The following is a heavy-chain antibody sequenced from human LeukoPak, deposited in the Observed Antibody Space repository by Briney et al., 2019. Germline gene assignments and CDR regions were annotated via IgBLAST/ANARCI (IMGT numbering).Heavy chain of an antibody. D-gene: IGHD3-3*01. CDR2: ISSSGSTI. CDR1: GFTFSSYS. CDR3: VRTYYDFWSGYTGMGHIDY. Sequence: GGSLRLSCAVSGFTFSSYSMNWVRQAPGKGLEWVSYISSSGSTIYYADSVKGRFTISRDNAKNSLYLQMNSLRAEDTAVYYCVRTYYDFWSGYTGMGHIDYWGQGTLVTVSS. V-gene: IGHV3-48*04. J-gene: IGHJ4*02.